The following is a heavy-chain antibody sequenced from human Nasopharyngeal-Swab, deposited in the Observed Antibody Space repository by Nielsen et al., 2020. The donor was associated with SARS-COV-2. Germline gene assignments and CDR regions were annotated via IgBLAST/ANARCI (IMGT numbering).Heavy chain of an antibody. D-gene: IGHD2-2*03. CDR1: GYTFTSYD. CDR3: ARMMAGYDGYLQN. CDR2: TQLNNAKT. V-gene: IGHV1-8*01. Sequence: ASVKVSCKASGYTFTSYDINWVRQAPGHGLEWLGRTQLNNAKTVYVQKFQGRVTMTWNTSITTAYMRLSGLRSDDTAVYYCARMMAGYDGYLQNWGQGTLVTVSS. J-gene: IGHJ1*01.